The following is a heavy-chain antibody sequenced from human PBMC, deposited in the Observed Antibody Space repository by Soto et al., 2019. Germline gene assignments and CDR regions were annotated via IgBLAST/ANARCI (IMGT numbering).Heavy chain of an antibody. V-gene: IGHV3-23*01. CDR3: ATPIGKEHCSGGSSYSGGDY. D-gene: IGHD2-15*01. J-gene: IGHJ4*02. CDR2: ISGSGGST. Sequence: EVQLLESGGGLVQPGGSLRLSCAASGFTFFSYAMTWVRQAPGRGLEWVSGISGSGGSTDYADSVKGRFTISRDNSKNTLYLPRNSLSAEDTAVYFCATPIGKEHCSGGSSYSGGDYWGQGTLVTVSS. CDR1: GFTFFSYA.